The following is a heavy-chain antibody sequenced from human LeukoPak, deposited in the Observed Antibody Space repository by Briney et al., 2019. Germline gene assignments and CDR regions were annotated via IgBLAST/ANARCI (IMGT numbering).Heavy chain of an antibody. CDR1: GYTFTDHP. V-gene: IGHV1-2*07. J-gene: IGHJ4*02. CDR3: VKGSRMGATFDD. D-gene: IGHD1-26*01. CDR2: INPHSGAT. Sequence: ASVKVSCKTSGYTFTDHPMHWVRQAPGQGLEWVGDINPHSGATSYAHHFQDRVTMALGSSISVAYLEVRRLKVNDTAVYYCVKGSRMGATFDDWGQGSLVIVSS.